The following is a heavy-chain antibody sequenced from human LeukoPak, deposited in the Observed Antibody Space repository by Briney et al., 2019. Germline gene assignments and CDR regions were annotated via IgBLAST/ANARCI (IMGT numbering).Heavy chain of an antibody. D-gene: IGHD4-17*01. CDR3: ARERDYGDYGPFDY. J-gene: IGHJ4*02. CDR1: GGSISSYY. V-gene: IGHV4-59*01. Sequence: SETLSLTCTVPGGSISSYYWSWIRQPPGKGLEWIGYIYYSGSTNYNPSLKSRVTISVDTSKNQFSLKLSSVTAADTAVYYCARERDYGDYGPFDYWGQGTLVTVSS. CDR2: IYYSGST.